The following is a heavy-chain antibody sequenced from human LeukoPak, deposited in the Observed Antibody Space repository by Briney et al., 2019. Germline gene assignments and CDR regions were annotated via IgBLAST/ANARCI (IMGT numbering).Heavy chain of an antibody. CDR1: GFTFSSYA. Sequence: GGSLRLSCAASGFTFSSYAMSWVRQAPGKGLEWVALIWFDGSNKYYADSVKGRFTISRDNSKKTLYLQMNSLRAEDTALYYCARAPMVRGIIIPNLDYWGQGTLVTVSS. CDR2: IWFDGSNK. J-gene: IGHJ4*02. D-gene: IGHD3-10*01. V-gene: IGHV3-33*08. CDR3: ARAPMVRGIIIPNLDY.